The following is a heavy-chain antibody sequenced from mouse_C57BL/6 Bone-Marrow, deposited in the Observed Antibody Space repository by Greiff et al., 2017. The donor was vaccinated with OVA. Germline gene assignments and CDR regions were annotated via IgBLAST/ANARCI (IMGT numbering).Heavy chain of an antibody. Sequence: VQLQQSGPVLVKPGASVKMSCKASGYTFTDYYMNWVKQSHGKSLEWIGVINPYNGGTSYNQKFKGKSTLTVDKSSSTAYMEINSLTSEDSAVYYCARGEGESNYGAWFADWGQGTLVTVSA. CDR1: GYTFTDYY. V-gene: IGHV1-19*01. J-gene: IGHJ3*01. CDR3: ARGEGESNYGAWFAD. CDR2: INPYNGGT. D-gene: IGHD2-5*01.